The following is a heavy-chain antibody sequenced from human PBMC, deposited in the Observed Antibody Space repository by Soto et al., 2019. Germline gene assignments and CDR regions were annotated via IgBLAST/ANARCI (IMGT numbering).Heavy chain of an antibody. CDR1: GYAFTSYG. D-gene: IGHD2-21*02. CDR2: ISVYNGNT. Sequence: QVQLVQSGAEVKKPGASVKVSCKASGYAFTSYGISWVRQSPGQGLEWMGWISVYNGNTNYAQKLQCRVTMTTDTSTSTAYMEMRSLRSDDTAVYYCARAPKGKGTVVTRYAFYSWGQGTMVTVSS. J-gene: IGHJ3*02. CDR3: ARAPKGKGTVVTRYAFYS. V-gene: IGHV1-18*04.